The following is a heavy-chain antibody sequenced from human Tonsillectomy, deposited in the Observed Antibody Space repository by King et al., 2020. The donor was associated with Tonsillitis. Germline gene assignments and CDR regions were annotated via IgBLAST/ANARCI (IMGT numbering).Heavy chain of an antibody. V-gene: IGHV1-8*01. D-gene: IGHD3-16*02. J-gene: IGHJ6*02. CDR1: GYTLSSYD. CDR2: NLNNGNT. CDR3: AGGLKEWLASRPANRYYGLDV. Sequence: VQLVESGAEVKKPGASVKVSCKASGYTLSSYDINWVRQAPGQGLEWMGWNLNNGNTDYASKFQGRVTMTRDISTSIVYMELRGLTSEDTAVYYCAGGLKEWLASRPANRYYGLDVWGRGTTVIVSS.